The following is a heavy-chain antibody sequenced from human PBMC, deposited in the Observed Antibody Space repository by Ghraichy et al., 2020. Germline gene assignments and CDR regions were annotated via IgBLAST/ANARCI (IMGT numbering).Heavy chain of an antibody. CDR3: ARRGEGYCSGGSCYSGDY. V-gene: IGHV4-39*01. Sequence: SETLSLTCTVSGGSISSSSYYWGWIRQPPGKGLEWIGSIYYSGSTYYNPSLKSRVTISVDTSKNQFSLKLSSVTAADTAVYYCARRGEGYCSGGSCYSGDYWGQGTLVTVSS. J-gene: IGHJ4*02. CDR1: GGSISSSSYY. D-gene: IGHD2-15*01. CDR2: IYYSGST.